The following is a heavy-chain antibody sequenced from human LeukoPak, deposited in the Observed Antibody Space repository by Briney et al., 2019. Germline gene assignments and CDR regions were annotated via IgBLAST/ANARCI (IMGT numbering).Heavy chain of an antibody. CDR1: GGSFSGYY. D-gene: IGHD3-10*01. CDR3: ASSHRYYGPFY. CDR2: INHSAGT. J-gene: IGHJ4*02. V-gene: IGHV4-34*01. Sequence: SETLSLSCAAYGGSFSGYYWSWIRQPPGKGLEWIGEINHSAGTNYNPSLKSRVTISVDTSKNQFTLKLSPLTAAETAVYYCASSHRYYGPFYWGQGTLVTVSS.